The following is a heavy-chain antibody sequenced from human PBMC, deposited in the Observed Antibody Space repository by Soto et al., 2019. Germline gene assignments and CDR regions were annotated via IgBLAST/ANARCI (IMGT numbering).Heavy chain of an antibody. CDR2: INAGNGNT. V-gene: IGHV1-3*01. CDR3: ARRSSGYYYAMHV. Sequence: ASVKVSCKASGYTFTSYAMHLVRQAPGQRLEWMGWINAGNGNTKYSQKFQGRVTITRDTSASTAYMELSSLRSEDTAVYYCARRSSGYYYAMHVWGQGTMVTVS. D-gene: IGHD6-25*01. J-gene: IGHJ6*02. CDR1: GYTFTSYA.